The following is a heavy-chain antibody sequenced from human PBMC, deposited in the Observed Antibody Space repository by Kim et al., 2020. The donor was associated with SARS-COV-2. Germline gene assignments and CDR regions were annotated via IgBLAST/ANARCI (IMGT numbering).Heavy chain of an antibody. CDR2: ISSRGSRI. CDR3: ARGLSVADAPDY. Sequence: GGSLRLSCAASGFTFRDYYMTWIRQAPGKGLEWVSYISSRGSRIHYADSVKGRFTISRDNAKNSLYLQMNSLRADDTAVYYCARGLSVADAPDYWGQGTLVTVSS. J-gene: IGHJ4*02. V-gene: IGHV3-11*04. CDR1: GFTFRDYY. D-gene: IGHD6-19*01.